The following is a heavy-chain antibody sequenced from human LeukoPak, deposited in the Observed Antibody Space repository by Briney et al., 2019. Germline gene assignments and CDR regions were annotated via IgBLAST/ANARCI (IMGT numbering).Heavy chain of an antibody. CDR1: GFTFSNYE. V-gene: IGHV3-48*03. CDR3: ARDIRAYYGSGRD. J-gene: IGHJ4*02. Sequence: QPGGSLRLSCAASGFTFSNYEMNWVRHAPGKGLEWGSYISSSDSTIYYADSVKGRFTISRDNAKNSLYLQMNSLRAEDTAVYYCARDIRAYYGSGRDWGQGTLVTVSS. D-gene: IGHD3-10*01. CDR2: ISSSDSTI.